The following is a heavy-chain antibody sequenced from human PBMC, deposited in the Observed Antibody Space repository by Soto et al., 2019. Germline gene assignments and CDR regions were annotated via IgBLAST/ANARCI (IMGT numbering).Heavy chain of an antibody. CDR3: ARNLGLDYGDYEGAFDI. Sequence: GGSLRLSCAASGFTFSSYSMNWVRQAPGKGLEWVSYISSSSSTIYYADSVKGRFTISRDNAKNSLYLQMNSLRAEDTAVYYCARNLGLDYGDYEGAFDIWGQGTMVTVSS. J-gene: IGHJ3*02. CDR1: GFTFSSYS. D-gene: IGHD4-17*01. V-gene: IGHV3-48*01. CDR2: ISSSSSTI.